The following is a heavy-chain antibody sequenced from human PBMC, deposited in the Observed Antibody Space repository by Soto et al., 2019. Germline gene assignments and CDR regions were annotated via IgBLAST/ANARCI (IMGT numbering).Heavy chain of an antibody. CDR3: ARGGPLLRFLEWLSY. CDR2: MNPNSGNT. V-gene: IGHV1-8*01. CDR1: GYTFTSYD. Sequence: ASVKVSCKASGYTFTSYDINWVLQATGQGLEWMGWMNPNSGNTGYAQKFQGRVTMTRNTSISTAYMELSSLRSEDTAVYYCARGGPLLRFLEWLSYWGQGTLVTVSS. D-gene: IGHD3-3*01. J-gene: IGHJ4*02.